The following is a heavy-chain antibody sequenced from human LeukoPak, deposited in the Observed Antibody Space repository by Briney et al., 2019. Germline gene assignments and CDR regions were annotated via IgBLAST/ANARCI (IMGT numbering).Heavy chain of an antibody. CDR2: ISGSGGST. CDR3: AKSYSSGWYGFDY. J-gene: IGHJ4*02. CDR1: GFTFSRYA. Sequence: GGSLRLSCAASGFTFSRYAMSWVRQAPGKGLEWVSAISGSGGSTYYADSVKGRFTISRDNSKNTLYLQMNSLRAEDTAVYYGAKSYSSGWYGFDYWGQGTLVTVSS. D-gene: IGHD6-19*01. V-gene: IGHV3-23*01.